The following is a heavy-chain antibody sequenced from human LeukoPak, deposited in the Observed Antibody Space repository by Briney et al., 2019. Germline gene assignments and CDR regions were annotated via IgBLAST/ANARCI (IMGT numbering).Heavy chain of an antibody. D-gene: IGHD2-2*01. J-gene: IGHJ5*02. CDR1: GYSISSGYQ. CDR3: ARDPRWLTPDCTSTSCYENYFDP. CDR2: IFHSGSS. V-gene: IGHV4-38-2*02. Sequence: SETLSLTCAVAGYSISSGYQWAWIRQPPGQTLEWIVSIFHSGSSHYNPSLKSRVTISVDTSTNHFSLRLSSVTAADTALYYCARDPRWLTPDCTSTSCYENYFDPWGQGILVTVSS.